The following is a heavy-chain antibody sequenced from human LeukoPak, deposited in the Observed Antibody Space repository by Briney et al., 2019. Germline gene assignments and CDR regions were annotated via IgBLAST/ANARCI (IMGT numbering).Heavy chain of an antibody. CDR3: ARVERYCSGSSCQGY. CDR1: GFTFSSYE. D-gene: IGHD2-15*01. J-gene: IGHJ4*02. V-gene: IGHV3-48*03. CDR2: ISSSGSTI. Sequence: GGSLRLSCAASGFTFSSYEMNWVRQAPGKGLEWVSYISSSGSTIYYADSVKGRFTISRDNAKNSLYLQMNSLRAEDTAVYYCARVERYCSGSSCQGYWGQGTLVTVSS.